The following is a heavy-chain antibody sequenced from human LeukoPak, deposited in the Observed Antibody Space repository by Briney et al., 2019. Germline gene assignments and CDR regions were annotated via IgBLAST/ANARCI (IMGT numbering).Heavy chain of an antibody. CDR2: ISAYNGNT. CDR3: ARDRWDIVLLVYALSQTPRFDY. CDR1: GYTFTSYG. V-gene: IGHV1-18*01. J-gene: IGHJ4*02. Sequence: GASVKVSCKASGYTFTSYGISWVRQAPGQGLEWMGWISAYNGNTNYAQKFQGRVTMTTDTSTSTAYMELRSLRSDDTAVYYCARDRWDIVLLVYALSQTPRFDYWGQGTLVTVSS. D-gene: IGHD2-8*01.